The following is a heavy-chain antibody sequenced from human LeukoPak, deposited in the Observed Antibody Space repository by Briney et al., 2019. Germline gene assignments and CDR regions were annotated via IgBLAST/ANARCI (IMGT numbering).Heavy chain of an antibody. V-gene: IGHV3-15*01. Sequence: GGSLRLSCAASGFTFSNAWMSWVRQAPGKGLEWVGRIKSKTDGGTTDYAAPVKGRFTISRDDSKNTLYLQMNSLKTEDTAVYYCTTSRDYYYDMVLLFDYWGQGTLVTVSS. CDR1: GFTFSNAW. D-gene: IGHD3-22*01. J-gene: IGHJ4*02. CDR3: TTSRDYYYDMVLLFDY. CDR2: IKSKTDGGTT.